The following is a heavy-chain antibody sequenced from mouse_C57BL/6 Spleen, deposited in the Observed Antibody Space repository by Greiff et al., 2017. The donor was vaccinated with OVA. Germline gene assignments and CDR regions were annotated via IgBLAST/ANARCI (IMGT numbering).Heavy chain of an antibody. CDR3: ARGVFYAMDY. J-gene: IGHJ4*01. V-gene: IGHV7-1*01. CDR2: SRNKANDYTT. Sequence: EVKLVESGGGLVQSGRSLRLSCATSGFTFSDFYMEWVRQAPGKGLEWIAASRNKANDYTTEYSASVKGRFIVSRDTSKSILYLQRNALRAEDTAIYYCARGVFYAMDYWGQGTSVTVSS. CDR1: GFTFSDFY.